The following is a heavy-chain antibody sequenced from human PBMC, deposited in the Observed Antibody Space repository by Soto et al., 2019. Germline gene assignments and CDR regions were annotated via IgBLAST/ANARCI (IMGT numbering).Heavy chain of an antibody. V-gene: IGHV4-59*01. CDR2: IYYSGST. CDR1: GGSISSYY. J-gene: IGHJ5*02. Sequence: SETLSLTCTVSGGSISSYYWSWIRQPPGKGLEWIGYIYYSGSTNYNPSLKSRVTISVDTSKNQFSLKLSSVTAADTAVYYCAASEYSSGWNLYNWLDPWGQGTLVTVSS. CDR3: AASEYSSGWNLYNWLDP. D-gene: IGHD6-19*01.